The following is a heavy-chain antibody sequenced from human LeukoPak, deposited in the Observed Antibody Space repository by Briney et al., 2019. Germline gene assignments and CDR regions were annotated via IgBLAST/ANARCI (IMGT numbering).Heavy chain of an antibody. V-gene: IGHV3-15*01. CDR2: IKSKTDGGTT. J-gene: IGHJ4*02. Sequence: GGSLRLSCAASGFTFSNAWMSWVRQALGKGLEWVGRIKSKTDGGTTDYAAPVKGRFTISRDDSKNTLYLQMNSLRAEDTAVYYCARVAEAAAFDYWGQGILVTVSS. CDR1: GFTFSNAW. D-gene: IGHD6-13*01. CDR3: ARVAEAAAFDY.